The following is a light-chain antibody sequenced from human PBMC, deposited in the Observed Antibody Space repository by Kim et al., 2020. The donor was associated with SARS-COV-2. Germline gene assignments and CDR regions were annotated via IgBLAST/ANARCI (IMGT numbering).Light chain of an antibody. CDR3: QQRSNWPRT. CDR1: QSISSY. CDR2: DAS. J-gene: IGKJ2*01. V-gene: IGKV3-11*01. Sequence: SLSPGERATLSCRASQSISSYLAWYQQKPGQAPRLLIYDASNRAPGISARFSGSGSGTDFTLTISSLEPEDFAVYYCQQRSNWPRTFGQGTKLEI.